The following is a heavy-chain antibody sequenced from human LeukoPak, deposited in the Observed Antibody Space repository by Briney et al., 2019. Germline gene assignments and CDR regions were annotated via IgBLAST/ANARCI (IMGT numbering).Heavy chain of an antibody. D-gene: IGHD2-21*02. CDR1: GFTFSSYA. CDR2: ISYDGSNK. CDR3: ARDRGCGGDCYSYYFDY. J-gene: IGHJ4*02. Sequence: GRSLRLSCAASGFTFSSYAMHWVRQAPGKGLEWVAVISYDGSNKYYADSVKGRFTISRDNSKNTPYLQMNSLRAEDTAVYYCARDRGCGGDCYSYYFDYWGQGTLVTVSS. V-gene: IGHV3-30*04.